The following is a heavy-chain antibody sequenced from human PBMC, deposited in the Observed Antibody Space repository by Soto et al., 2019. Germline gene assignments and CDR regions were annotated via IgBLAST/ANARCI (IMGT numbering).Heavy chain of an antibody. CDR3: ARVGVPTHTTKNIAQYYYYYGMDV. V-gene: IGHV1-69*12. CDR2: IIPIFGTA. J-gene: IGHJ6*02. D-gene: IGHD2-2*01. CDR1: GGTFSSYA. Sequence: QVQLVQSGAEVKKPGSSVKVSCKASGGTFSSYAISWVRQAPGQGLEWMGGIIPIFGTANYAQKFQGRVTITADESTSTAYMELSSLRSEDTAVYYCARVGVPTHTTKNIAQYYYYYGMDVWGQGTTVTVSS.